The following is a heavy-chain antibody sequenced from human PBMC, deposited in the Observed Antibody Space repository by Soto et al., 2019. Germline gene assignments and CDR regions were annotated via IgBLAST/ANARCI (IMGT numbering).Heavy chain of an antibody. CDR2: ISGSGGST. J-gene: IGHJ4*02. D-gene: IGHD3-3*01. V-gene: IGHV3-23*01. CDR3: AKKSGYDFWSGYPFDY. CDR1: GFTFSSYA. Sequence: GGSLRLSCAASGFTFSSYAMSWVRQAPGKGLEWVSAISGSGGSTYYADSVKGRFTISRDNSKNTLYLQMNSLRAEDTAVYYCAKKSGYDFWSGYPFDYWGQGTLVTVSS.